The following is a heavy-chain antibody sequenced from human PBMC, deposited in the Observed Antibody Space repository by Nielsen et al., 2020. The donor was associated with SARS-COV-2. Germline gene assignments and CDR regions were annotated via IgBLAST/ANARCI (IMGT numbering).Heavy chain of an antibody. CDR2: IYYSGSP. D-gene: IGHD5-18*01. V-gene: IGHV4-31*03. Sequence: SETLSLTCTVSGGSISSGVYYWSWIRQHPGKGLEWIGYIYYSGSPYYNPSLKSRVTISVDTSKNQFSLKLSSVTAADTAVYYCASNGENTAMVDYWGQGTLVTVSS. CDR1: GGSISSGVYY. J-gene: IGHJ4*02. CDR3: ASNGENTAMVDY.